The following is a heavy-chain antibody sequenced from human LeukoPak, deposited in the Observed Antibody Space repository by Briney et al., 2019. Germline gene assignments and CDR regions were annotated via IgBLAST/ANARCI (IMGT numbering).Heavy chain of an antibody. J-gene: IGHJ4*02. CDR1: GGSISSYY. V-gene: IGHV4-34*01. D-gene: IGHD3-22*01. CDR3: ARVAHLYYDSSGYPDY. CDR2: INHSGST. Sequence: PSETLSLTCTVSGGSISSYYWSWIRQPPGKGLEWIGEINHSGSTNYNPSLKSRVTISVDTSKNQFSLKLSSVTAADTAVYYCARVAHLYYDSSGYPDYWGQGTLVTVSS.